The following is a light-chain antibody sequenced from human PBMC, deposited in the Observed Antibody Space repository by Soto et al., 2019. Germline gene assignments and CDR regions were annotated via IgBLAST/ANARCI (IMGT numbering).Light chain of an antibody. CDR1: SSNIGSKT. V-gene: IGLV1-44*01. CDR2: RNN. Sequence: QLVLTQPPSASGTPGQRVTISCSGSSSNIGSKTVNWYQQLPGTAPKLLIYRNNQRPSGVPDRFSGSKSGTSASLAISGLQSEDEADYYCAAWDDSLNGVVFGGGTKLTVL. CDR3: AAWDDSLNGVV. J-gene: IGLJ2*01.